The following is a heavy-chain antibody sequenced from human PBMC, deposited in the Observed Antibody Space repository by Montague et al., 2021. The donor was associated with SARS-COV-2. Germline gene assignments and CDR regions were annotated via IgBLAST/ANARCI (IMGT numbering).Heavy chain of an antibody. Sequence: SLRLSCAASGFTFSSYDINWVRQAPGKGLEWVSYISSSGSTIYYADSVKGRFTISRDNAKNSLYLQMNSLRAEDTAVYYCASRAPTRIVLMVYAIGGYFAYWGQGTLVTVSS. V-gene: IGHV3-48*03. J-gene: IGHJ4*02. CDR1: GFTFSSYD. CDR3: ASRAPTRIVLMVYAIGGYFAY. CDR2: ISSSGSTI. D-gene: IGHD2-8*01.